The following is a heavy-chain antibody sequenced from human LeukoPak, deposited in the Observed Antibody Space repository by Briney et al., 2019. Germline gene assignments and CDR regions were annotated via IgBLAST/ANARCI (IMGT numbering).Heavy chain of an antibody. CDR2: HSHSGSA. Sequence: PSETLSLTCTVSGGSISSYYWGWIRQPPGKGLEWIGTHSHSGSAYYNPSLRSRITMSLDTSENQLSLKLHSVTAADTAIYYCARYQTGTMFAVWGQGTLVTISS. V-gene: IGHV4-39*07. CDR3: ARYQTGTMFAV. CDR1: GGSISSYY. D-gene: IGHD1/OR15-1a*01. J-gene: IGHJ4*02.